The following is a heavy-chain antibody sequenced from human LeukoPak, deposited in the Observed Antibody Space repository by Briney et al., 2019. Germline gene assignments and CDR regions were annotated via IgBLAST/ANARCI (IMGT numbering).Heavy chain of an antibody. Sequence: SETLSLTCTVSGGSISSSSYYWGWIRQPPGKGLEWIGYIYYSGSTNYNPSLKSRVTISVDTSRNQFSLRLSSVTAADTAVYYCARGYSSGFDFDYWGQGTLVTVSS. J-gene: IGHJ4*02. D-gene: IGHD6-19*01. V-gene: IGHV4-61*05. CDR2: IYYSGST. CDR1: GGSISSSSYY. CDR3: ARGYSSGFDFDY.